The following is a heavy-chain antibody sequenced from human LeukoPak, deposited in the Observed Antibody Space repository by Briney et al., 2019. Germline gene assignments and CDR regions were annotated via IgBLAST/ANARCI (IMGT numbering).Heavy chain of an antibody. CDR3: ARHLGSSGSYPFDY. Sequence: SETLSLTCTVSGGSISSSSYYWGWIRQPPGKGLEWIGSIYYSGSTYYNSSLKSRVTISVDMSKNQFSLILTSVTAADTAVYYCARHLGSSGSYPFDYWGQGTLVTVSS. CDR2: IYYSGST. V-gene: IGHV4-39*01. D-gene: IGHD3-10*01. CDR1: GGSISSSSYY. J-gene: IGHJ4*02.